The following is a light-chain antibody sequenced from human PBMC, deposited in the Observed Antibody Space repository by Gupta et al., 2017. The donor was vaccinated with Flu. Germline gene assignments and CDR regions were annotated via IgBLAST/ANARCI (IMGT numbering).Light chain of an antibody. J-gene: IGLJ1*01. CDR1: TPGTKG. CDR3: QVWDRSSEAYV. V-gene: IGLV3-21*02. CDR2: GDS. Sequence: SHVLTQPPSVSVAPRQTARITCGGYTPGTKGVHWYQQKSGQAPVLVIHGDSDRPSGTPARFSASNSGNTATLTVTRVEAGDEADYYCQVWDRSSEAYVFGSGTTVSVL.